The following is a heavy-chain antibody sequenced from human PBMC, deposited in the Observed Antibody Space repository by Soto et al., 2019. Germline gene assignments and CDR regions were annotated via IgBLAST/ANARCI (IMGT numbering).Heavy chain of an antibody. V-gene: IGHV4-34*01. CDR2: ISHSGNT. J-gene: IGHJ4*02. Sequence: PSETLSLTCAVYGGSFSDYYWTWIRQPPGKGLEWIGEISHSGNTNYNPSLKSRVTISVDTSRNQFSLSLSSVTAADTALYYCARGGIAEPRTLYYFDYWGQGIQVTVSS. CDR1: GGSFSDYY. CDR3: ARGGIAEPRTLYYFDY. D-gene: IGHD1-20*01.